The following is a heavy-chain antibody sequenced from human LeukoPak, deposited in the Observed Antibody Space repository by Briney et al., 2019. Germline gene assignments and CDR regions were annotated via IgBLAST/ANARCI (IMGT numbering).Heavy chain of an antibody. CDR3: ARIILAYCGGDCYPPPDY. D-gene: IGHD2-21*02. J-gene: IGHJ4*02. CDR2: ISSSSSYI. V-gene: IGHV3-21*01. CDR1: GFTFSSYA. Sequence: GGSLRLSCAASGFTFSSYAMSWVRQGPGKGLEWVSFISSSSSYIYYADSVKGRFTISRDNAKNSLSLQMNSLRAEDTAVYYCARIILAYCGGDCYPPPDYWGQGTLVTVSS.